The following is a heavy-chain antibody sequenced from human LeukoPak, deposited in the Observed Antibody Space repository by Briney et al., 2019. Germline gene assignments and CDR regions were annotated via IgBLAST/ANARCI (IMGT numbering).Heavy chain of an antibody. CDR3: AREGEYCSSTSCYGNWFDP. CDR2: IYHSGST. V-gene: IGHV4-38-2*02. D-gene: IGHD2-2*01. Sequence: PSETLSLTCAASGYSISSGYYWGWIRQPPGKGLEWIGSIYHSGSTYYNPSLKSRVTISVDTSKNQFSLKLSSVTAADTAVYYCAREGEYCSSTSCYGNWFDPWGQGTLVTVSS. CDR1: GYSISSGYY. J-gene: IGHJ5*02.